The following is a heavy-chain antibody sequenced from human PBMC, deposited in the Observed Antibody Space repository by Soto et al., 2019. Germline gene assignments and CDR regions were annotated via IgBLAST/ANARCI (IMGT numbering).Heavy chain of an antibody. D-gene: IGHD5-12*01. CDR2: ISSSSSTI. J-gene: IGHJ5*02. V-gene: IGHV3-48*01. CDR3: ARSADTWISNWFDP. CDR1: GFTFSSYS. Sequence: PGGSLRLSCAASGFTFSSYSMNWVRQAPGKGLEWVPSISSSSSTIYYADSVKGRFTISRDNAKNSLYLQMNSLRAEDTAVYYCARSADTWISNWFDPWGQGTLVTVSS.